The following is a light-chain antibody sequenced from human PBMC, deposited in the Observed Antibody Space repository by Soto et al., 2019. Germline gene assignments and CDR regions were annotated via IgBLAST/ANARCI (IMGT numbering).Light chain of an antibody. J-gene: IGLJ2*01. CDR1: SSDVGGYNF. CDR3: GSYTSSSTYVV. CDR2: DVS. V-gene: IGLV2-14*01. Sequence: QSVLTQPASVSGSPGQSITISCTGTSSDVGGYNFVSWYQQHPGKAPKLIIYDVSNRPSGVSNRFSGSKSGNTASLTISGLQAEDETDYYCGSYTSSSTYVVFGGGTKVTVL.